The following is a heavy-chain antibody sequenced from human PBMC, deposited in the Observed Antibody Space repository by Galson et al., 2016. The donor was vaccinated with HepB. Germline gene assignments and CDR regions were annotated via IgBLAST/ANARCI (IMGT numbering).Heavy chain of an antibody. D-gene: IGHD2-8*02. J-gene: IGHJ6*02. CDR3: ARAGNGGVTSLMDV. CDR2: ISTYSGNT. CDR1: GYTFTTHG. Sequence: SVKASCKASGYTFTTHGFRWVRQAPGQGLEWMGWISTYSGNTDYAEKFQGRVTMTTDTSTSTAYMELRSLRSDDTAVYYCARAGNGGVTSLMDVWGQGTTVTVSS. V-gene: IGHV1-18*01.